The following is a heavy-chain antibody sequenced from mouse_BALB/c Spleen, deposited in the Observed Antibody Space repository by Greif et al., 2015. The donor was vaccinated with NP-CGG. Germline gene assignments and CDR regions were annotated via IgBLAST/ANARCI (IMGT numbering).Heavy chain of an antibody. J-gene: IGHJ4*01. CDR2: IDPSDSYT. CDR3: ARTRSMITTRYAMDY. D-gene: IGHD2-4*01. CDR1: GYTFTSYW. V-gene: IGHV1-69*02. Sequence: QVQLQQPGAELVKPGASVKLSCKASGYTFTSYWMHWVKQRPGQGLEWIGEIDPSDSYTNYNQKFKGKATLTVDKSSSTAYMQLSSLTSEDSAVYYCARTRSMITTRYAMDYWGQGTSVTVSS.